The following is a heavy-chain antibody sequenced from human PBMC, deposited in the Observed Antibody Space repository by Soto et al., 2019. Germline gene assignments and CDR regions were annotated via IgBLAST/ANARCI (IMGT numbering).Heavy chain of an antibody. V-gene: IGHV4-34*01. CDR2: INHSGST. D-gene: IGHD2-8*02. Sequence: PSETLSLTCAVYGGSFNDHYWSWIRQPPGKGLEWIGEINHSGSTNYNPSLKSRVTISVDTSKNQFSLNLSSVTAADTAVYYCARDKITGLFDYWGQGTLVTVSS. J-gene: IGHJ4*02. CDR1: GGSFNDHY. CDR3: ARDKITGLFDY.